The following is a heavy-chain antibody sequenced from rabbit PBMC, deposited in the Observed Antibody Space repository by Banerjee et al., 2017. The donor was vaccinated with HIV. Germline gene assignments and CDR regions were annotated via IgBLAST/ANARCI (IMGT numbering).Heavy chain of an antibody. CDR3: ARDRGDWGYYFNL. Sequence: QEQLKESGGGLVQPGGSLKLSCKASGFDFSSYWICWVRQAPGKGLEWIACIYGGSYGNTYYASWAKGRFTISKTSSTTVTLQMTSLTAADTATYFCARDRGDWGYYFNLWGPGTLVTVS. D-gene: IGHD4-1*01. J-gene: IGHJ4*01. CDR2: IYGGSYGNT. CDR1: GFDFSSYW. V-gene: IGHV1S45*01.